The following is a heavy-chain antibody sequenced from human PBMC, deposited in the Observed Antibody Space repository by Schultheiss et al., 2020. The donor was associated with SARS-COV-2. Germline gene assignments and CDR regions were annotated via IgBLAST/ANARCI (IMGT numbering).Heavy chain of an antibody. J-gene: IGHJ6*02. D-gene: IGHD6-19*01. Sequence: GGSLRLSCAASGFTFSSYAMSWVRQAPGKGLEWVSAISGSGGSTYYADSVKGRFTISRDNSKNTLYLQMNSLRAEDTAVYYCARDLAAVAGNYYYGMDVWGQGTTVTVSS. CDR3: ARDLAAVAGNYYYGMDV. V-gene: IGHV3-23*01. CDR1: GFTFSSYA. CDR2: ISGSGGST.